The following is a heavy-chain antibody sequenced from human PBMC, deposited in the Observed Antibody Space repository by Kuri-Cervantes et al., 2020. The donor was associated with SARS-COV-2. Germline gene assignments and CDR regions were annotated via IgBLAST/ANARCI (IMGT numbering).Heavy chain of an antibody. J-gene: IGHJ4*02. V-gene: IGHV1-8*01. CDR3: ARDCFFRRGPTPSCY. D-gene: IGHD2-21*01. CDR2: MNPRSGHT. Sequence: ASVNVSCKACGYSFTSYEIHGVRQATGQGREWMGWMNPRSGHTGLSQRSQGRVPMTRNNSISTAYLELSSLGSEDTAVYYCARDCFFRRGPTPSCYWGQGTLVTVSS. CDR1: GYSFTSYE.